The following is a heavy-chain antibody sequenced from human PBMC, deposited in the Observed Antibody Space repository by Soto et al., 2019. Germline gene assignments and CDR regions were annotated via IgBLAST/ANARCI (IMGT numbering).Heavy chain of an antibody. CDR3: ARKVVGSTSHPDYCYFDL. J-gene: IGHJ2*01. V-gene: IGHV3-23*01. Sequence: EVQLLESGGDSVQPGGSVRLSCAGSGFTFINYAMNWVRQAPGKGLEWVSTISGGGDATFFADSVRGRFTFSSDNSKNTVTLQMNSLGVDDTAVYYCARKVVGSTSHPDYCYFDLWGRGTLVTVSS. D-gene: IGHD2-21*01. CDR1: GFTFINYA. CDR2: ISGGGDAT.